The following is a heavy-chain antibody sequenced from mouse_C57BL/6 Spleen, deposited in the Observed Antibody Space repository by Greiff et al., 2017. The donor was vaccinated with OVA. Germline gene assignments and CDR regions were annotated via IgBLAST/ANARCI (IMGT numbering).Heavy chain of an antibody. D-gene: IGHD2-5*01. Sequence: EVMLVESGGGLVKPGGSLKLSCAASGFTFSDYGMHWVRQAPEKGLEWVAYISSGSSTIYYADTVKGRFTISRDNAKNTLFLQMTSLRSEDTAMYYCASPYSKKPPYYAMDYWGQGTSVTVSS. CDR1: GFTFSDYG. CDR3: ASPYSKKPPYYAMDY. J-gene: IGHJ4*01. CDR2: ISSGSSTI. V-gene: IGHV5-17*01.